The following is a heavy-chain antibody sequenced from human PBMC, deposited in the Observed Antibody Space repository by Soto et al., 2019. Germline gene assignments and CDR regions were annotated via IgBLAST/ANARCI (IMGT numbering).Heavy chain of an antibody. J-gene: IGHJ5*02. CDR3: ESRIAAAGRGKKVWLDP. V-gene: IGHV4-34*01. CDR2: INHSGST. D-gene: IGHD6-13*01. Sequence: SETLSLTCAVYGGSFSGYYWSWIRQPPGKGLEWIGEINHSGSTNYNPSLKSRVTISVDTSKNQFSLKLSSVTAADTAVYYCESRIAAAGRGKKVWLDPSGQATLLTVS. CDR1: GGSFSGYY.